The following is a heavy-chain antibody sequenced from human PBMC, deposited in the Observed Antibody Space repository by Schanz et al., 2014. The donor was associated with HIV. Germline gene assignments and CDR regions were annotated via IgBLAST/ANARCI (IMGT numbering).Heavy chain of an antibody. Sequence: QVQLVESGGRVVQPGRSLRLSCAASGFTFSTYGMHWVRQAPGKGLEWVAVIWYDGSNKYYADSVKGRFTISRDNAKNSLYLQMNSLRAEDTAVYYCARPVDTAMVPKLAFDYWGQGTLVTVSS. CDR2: IWYDGSNK. V-gene: IGHV3-33*01. J-gene: IGHJ4*02. CDR1: GFTFSTYG. D-gene: IGHD5-18*01. CDR3: ARPVDTAMVPKLAFDY.